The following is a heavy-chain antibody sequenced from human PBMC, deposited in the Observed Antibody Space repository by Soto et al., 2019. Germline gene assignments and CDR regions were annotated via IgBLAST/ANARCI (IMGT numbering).Heavy chain of an antibody. CDR3: ARDGQGLAPYVLDV. Sequence: QVQLVESGGGVAQPGRSLRLSCTVSGLTFSGHAMHWVRQAPGKGLEWVTQIWYDGSNKYYAESVKGRFTISRDNSKNTLYLQVNSLRVEDTAVYYCARDGQGLAPYVLDVWGQGTSVTVSS. V-gene: IGHV3-33*01. D-gene: IGHD6-19*01. CDR2: IWYDGSNK. J-gene: IGHJ6*02. CDR1: GLTFSGHA.